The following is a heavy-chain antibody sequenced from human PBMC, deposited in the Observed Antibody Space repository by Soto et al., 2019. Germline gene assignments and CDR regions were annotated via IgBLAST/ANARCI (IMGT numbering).Heavy chain of an antibody. D-gene: IGHD2-2*01. V-gene: IGHV1-69*12. CDR1: GDTFSTYT. CDR3: AREGLVLVPTTVNSDYYYYAMDV. CDR2: IIPRSATS. J-gene: IGHJ6*02. Sequence: QVQLVQSGAEVKKPGSSVKVSCKASGDTFSTYTITWMRQAPGQGLEWMGGIIPRSATSNYAQKFQGRVXITADESTNTAXXXLXXRRSEDTAVYYCAREGLVLVPTTVNSDYYYYAMDVWGQGTTVTVSS.